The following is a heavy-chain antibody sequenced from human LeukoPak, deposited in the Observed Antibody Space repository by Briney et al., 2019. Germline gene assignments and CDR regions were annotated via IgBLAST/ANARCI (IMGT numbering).Heavy chain of an antibody. CDR1: GGSISSYY. V-gene: IGHV4-59*01. Sequence: SETLSLTCTVSGGSISSYYWSWIRQPPGKGLEWIGYIYYSGSTNYNPSLKSRVTISVDTSKNQFSLKLSSVTAADTAVYSCASQYSSSWSYMDVWGKGTTVTVSS. CDR2: IYYSGST. D-gene: IGHD6-13*01. CDR3: ASQYSSSWSYMDV. J-gene: IGHJ6*03.